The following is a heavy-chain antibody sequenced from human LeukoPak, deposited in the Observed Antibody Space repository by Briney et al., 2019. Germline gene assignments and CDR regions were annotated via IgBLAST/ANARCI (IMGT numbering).Heavy chain of an antibody. Sequence: ASVKVSCKASGYTFTDYYIHWVRQAPGQGLERMAWINPNSGGPNYAQKFRGRVTMTRDTSISTAYMELSSLRSDDTAVYYCARSDFWSGYYTLDYWGQGSLVTVSS. CDR3: ARSDFWSGYYTLDY. CDR1: GYTFTDYY. V-gene: IGHV1-2*02. CDR2: INPNSGGP. J-gene: IGHJ4*02. D-gene: IGHD3-3*01.